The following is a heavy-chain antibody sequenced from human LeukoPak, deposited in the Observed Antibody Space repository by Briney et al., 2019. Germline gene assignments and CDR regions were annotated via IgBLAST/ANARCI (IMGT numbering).Heavy chain of an antibody. CDR2: INPSGGSA. CDR3: ARDRSSSFLPDY. J-gene: IGHJ4*02. V-gene: IGHV1-46*01. D-gene: IGHD6-6*01. Sequence: ASXKVSCKASGYTFTSYYMHWVRQAPGQGLEWMGIINPSGGSASYAQKFQGRVTMTRDTSTSTVYMELSSLRSEDTAVYYCARDRSSSFLPDYWGQGTLVTVSS. CDR1: GYTFTSYY.